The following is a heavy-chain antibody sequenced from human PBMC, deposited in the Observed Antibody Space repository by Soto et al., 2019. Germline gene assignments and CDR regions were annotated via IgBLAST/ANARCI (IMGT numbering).Heavy chain of an antibody. CDR1: GGSFSVFY. CDR2: INHSGGT. V-gene: IGHV4-34*01. J-gene: IGHJ6*02. Sequence: QVQLQQWGAGLLKPSETLSLTCGVYGGSFSVFYWTWIRQPPGKGLEWIGEINHSGGTNYNPTLKSRVTISIGTSKNQFSLKLTSVTAADTAVYCCATHKPIYYCFGLDVWGQGTTVTVSS. CDR3: ATHKPIYYCFGLDV.